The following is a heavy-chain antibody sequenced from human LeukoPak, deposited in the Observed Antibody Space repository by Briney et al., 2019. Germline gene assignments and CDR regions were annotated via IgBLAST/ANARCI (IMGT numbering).Heavy chain of an antibody. CDR2: ISYDGSTK. D-gene: IGHD4-11*01. CDR3: AKKKTDYSYPSSFDY. Sequence: GGSLRLSCVASGFTYSHNGMHWVRQAPGKGLEWVTLISYDGSTKYYSDSVKGRFTLSRDNSKNTLYLQMNSLRAEDTAVYYCAKKKTDYSYPSSFDYWGRGTLVTVSS. V-gene: IGHV3-30*18. J-gene: IGHJ4*02. CDR1: GFTYSHNG.